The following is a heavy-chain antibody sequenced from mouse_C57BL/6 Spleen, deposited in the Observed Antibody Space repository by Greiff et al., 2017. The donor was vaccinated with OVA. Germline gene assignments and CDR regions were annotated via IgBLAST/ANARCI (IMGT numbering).Heavy chain of an antibody. J-gene: IGHJ1*03. V-gene: IGHV1-52*01. CDR3: ARGWDWDDWYFDV. D-gene: IGHD4-1*01. Sequence: QVQLQQPGAELVRPGSSVKLSCKASGYTFTSYWMHWVKQRPIQGLEWIGNIDPSDSETHYNQKFKDKATLTVDKSSSTAYMQLSSLTSEDSAVYYCARGWDWDDWYFDVWGTGTTVTVSS. CDR2: IDPSDSET. CDR1: GYTFTSYW.